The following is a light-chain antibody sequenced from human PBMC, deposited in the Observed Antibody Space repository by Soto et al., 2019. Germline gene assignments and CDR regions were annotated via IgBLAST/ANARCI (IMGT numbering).Light chain of an antibody. CDR2: RDS. V-gene: IGLV3-9*01. CDR3: QVWDSSTVV. CDR1: NIGSKD. J-gene: IGLJ2*01. Sequence: SYELTQPLSVSVALGQTARITCGGNNIGSKDVHWYQQKPGQAPVVVIYRDSNRPSGIPERFSGSNSGNTATLTISRAQAGVEADYYCQVWDSSTVVFGGGTKLTVL.